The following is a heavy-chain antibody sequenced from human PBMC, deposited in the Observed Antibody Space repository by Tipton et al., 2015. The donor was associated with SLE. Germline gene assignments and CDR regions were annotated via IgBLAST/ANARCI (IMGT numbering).Heavy chain of an antibody. Sequence: QSGPEVKKPGSSEKVSCKASGRTFSSYAISWVRQAPGQGLEWMGGIIPIFGTANYAQKFQGIVTITADECTSTAYLELSSLRSGDTAMYCCARDPMFRGEGQFDYWGQVPLLAVS. CDR2: IIPIFGTA. CDR3: ARDPMFRGEGQFDY. D-gene: IGHD3-10*01. V-gene: IGHV1-69*01. CDR1: GRTFSSYA. J-gene: IGHJ4*02.